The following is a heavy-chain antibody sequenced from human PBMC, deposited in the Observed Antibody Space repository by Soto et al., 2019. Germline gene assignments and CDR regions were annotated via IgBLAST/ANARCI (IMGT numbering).Heavy chain of an antibody. J-gene: IGHJ5*02. CDR2: IWYDGSNK. V-gene: IGHV3-33*01. CDR3: ARGLLWFGELLGAPWFDP. D-gene: IGHD3-10*01. CDR1: GFTFSSYG. Sequence: GGSLRLSCAASGFTFSSYGMHWVRQAPGKGLEWVAVIWYDGSNKYYADSVKGRFTISRDNSKNTLYLQMNSLRAEDTAVYYCARGLLWFGELLGAPWFDPWGQGTLVTVSS.